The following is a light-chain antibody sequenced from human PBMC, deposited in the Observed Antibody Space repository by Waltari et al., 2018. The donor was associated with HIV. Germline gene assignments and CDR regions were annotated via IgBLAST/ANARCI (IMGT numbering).Light chain of an antibody. CDR1: SSNIGAYD. Sequence: QSVLTQPPSVSGAPGQRVTISCTGSSSNIGAYDVHWYPQLTGRAPKLLIYANNNRPSGVPDRFSGSKSGTAASLAIAGLQIEDEGDYFCQSYDNSLRVSYVFSAGTRVTVL. V-gene: IGLV1-40*01. CDR2: ANN. J-gene: IGLJ1*01. CDR3: QSYDNSLRVSYV.